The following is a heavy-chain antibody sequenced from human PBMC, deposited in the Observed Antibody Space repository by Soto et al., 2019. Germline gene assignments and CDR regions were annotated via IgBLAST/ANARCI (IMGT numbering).Heavy chain of an antibody. D-gene: IGHD3-22*01. Sequence: GGSRRLSCSASGFTFDDYAMHWVRQAPGKGLEWVSGISWNSGRIGYADSVKGRFTISRDNAKYSLYLQINSLRAEDTALYYCAKDYHYDSSGHFDYWGQGTLVTVPS. J-gene: IGHJ4*02. CDR3: AKDYHYDSSGHFDY. CDR1: GFTFDDYA. CDR2: ISWNSGRI. V-gene: IGHV3-9*01.